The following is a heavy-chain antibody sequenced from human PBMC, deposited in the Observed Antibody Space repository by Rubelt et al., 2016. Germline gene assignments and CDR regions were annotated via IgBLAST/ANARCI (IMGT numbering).Heavy chain of an antibody. CDR1: GYTFTSYG. V-gene: IGHV1-18*01. Sequence: QVQLVQSGAEVKKPGASVKVSCKASGYTFTSYGISWVRQAPGQGLEWMGWISAYNGNTNYAQKPQVRVPMTPDTFTSTAYMELRSLRSDDTAVYYCASTVVTPGHYFDYWGQGTLVTVSS. J-gene: IGHJ4*02. CDR2: ISAYNGNT. CDR3: ASTVVTPGHYFDY. D-gene: IGHD3-22*01.